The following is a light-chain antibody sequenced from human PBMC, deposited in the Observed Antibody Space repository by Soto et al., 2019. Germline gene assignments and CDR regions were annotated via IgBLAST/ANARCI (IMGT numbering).Light chain of an antibody. V-gene: IGKV3-15*01. CDR3: QQYHNWRVT. Sequence: EIVTTQAPGSLSVSPGERATLSGRASQSLGSNVAWYQQKPGQAPRLLIYGASTRATGIPARFSGSGSGTEFTLTIRSLQSEDFAVYYCQQYHNWRVTFGQGTKV. J-gene: IGKJ1*01. CDR1: QSLGSN. CDR2: GAS.